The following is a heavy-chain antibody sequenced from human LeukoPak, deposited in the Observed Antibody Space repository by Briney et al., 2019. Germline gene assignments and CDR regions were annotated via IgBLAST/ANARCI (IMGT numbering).Heavy chain of an antibody. V-gene: IGHV3-48*01. Sequence: GGSLRLSCTASGFTFSGYTMNWVRQAPGKELEWVSYISSSSSTIYYADSVKGRFTISRDHAKNSLYLQMNSLRAEDTAVYSCARGNSYMDVWGKGTTVTVSS. J-gene: IGHJ6*03. CDR1: GFTFSGYT. CDR3: ARGNSYMDV. CDR2: ISSSSSTI.